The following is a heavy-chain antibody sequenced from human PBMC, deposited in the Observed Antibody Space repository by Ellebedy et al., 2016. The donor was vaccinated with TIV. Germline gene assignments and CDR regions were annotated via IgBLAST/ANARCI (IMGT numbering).Heavy chain of an antibody. J-gene: IGHJ5*02. CDR2: ITGSADST. Sequence: GESLKISCAASGFAFTNYAMSWVRQAPGKGLEWVSAITGSADSTYYADSVKGRFTISRDNSKNTLYLQMNSLKAEDTAVYYCSKFLIYTSSSPANNWFDPWGQGTLVTVSS. V-gene: IGHV3-23*01. CDR1: GFAFTNYA. D-gene: IGHD6-6*01. CDR3: SKFLIYTSSSPANNWFDP.